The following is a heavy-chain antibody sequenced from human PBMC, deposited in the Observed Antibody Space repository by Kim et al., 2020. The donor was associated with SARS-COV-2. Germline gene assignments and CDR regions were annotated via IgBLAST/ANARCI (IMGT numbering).Heavy chain of an antibody. V-gene: IGHV1-69*13. Sequence: ASVKVSCKASGGTSSNHGITWLRQDPGQGFEYMGGVDTMSGAANYAQKFQGRLIITADQPANTVYMELRGLTSEDTALYYCAREGGTPETWFYFWGKGSLVTVSS. J-gene: IGHJ5*01. CDR2: VDTMSGAA. D-gene: IGHD1-26*01. CDR1: GGTSSNHG. CDR3: AREGGTPETWFYF.